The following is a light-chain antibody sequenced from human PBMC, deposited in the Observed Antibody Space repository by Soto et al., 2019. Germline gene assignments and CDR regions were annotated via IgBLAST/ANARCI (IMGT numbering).Light chain of an antibody. V-gene: IGKV3-15*01. CDR2: GAS. CDR3: QQYNNWPLYT. J-gene: IGKJ2*01. CDR1: QSIRNN. Sequence: EIVMTQSPATLSVSPGERATLSCRASQSIRNNLIWYQQKSGQAPRLLIYGASTRATGIPARFSGSGSGTEFTLTISSLQSEDFAVYYCQQYNNWPLYTFGQGNKVDI.